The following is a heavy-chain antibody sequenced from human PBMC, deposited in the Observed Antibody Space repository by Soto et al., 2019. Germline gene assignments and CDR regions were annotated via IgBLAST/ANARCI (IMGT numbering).Heavy chain of an antibody. V-gene: IGHV3-30-3*01. D-gene: IGHD6-19*01. Sequence: QVRLVASGGGVVQPGRSLRLSCTASGFSFSSYAMYWFRQPPGKGLEWVAVISHDGINKHYADSVKGRVTVSRDNSNHSLDLQLNSLRGEDTAMYYCARDMYSSDYFVKWFEPWGQGTRVTVSS. CDR2: ISHDGINK. CDR3: ARDMYSSDYFVKWFEP. CDR1: GFSFSSYA. J-gene: IGHJ5*02.